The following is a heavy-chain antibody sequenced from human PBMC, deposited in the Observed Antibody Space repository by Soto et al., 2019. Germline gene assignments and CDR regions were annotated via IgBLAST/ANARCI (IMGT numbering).Heavy chain of an antibody. CDR3: ARDPGNLNLFRDNWFDP. CDR2: IIPIFGTA. CDR1: GGTFSSYA. Sequence: GASVKVSCKASGGTFSSYAISWVRQAPGQGLEWMGGIIPIFGTANYAQKFQGRVTITADESTSTAYMELSSLRSEDTAVFYCARDPGNLNLFRDNWFDPWGQGTLVTVSS. V-gene: IGHV1-69*13. D-gene: IGHD3-9*01. J-gene: IGHJ5*02.